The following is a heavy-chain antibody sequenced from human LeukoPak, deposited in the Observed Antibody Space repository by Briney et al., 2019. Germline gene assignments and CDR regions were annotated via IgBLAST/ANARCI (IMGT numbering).Heavy chain of an antibody. CDR2: IIPILGIA. V-gene: IGHV1-69*04. CDR3: APDGYNCAFDY. CDR1: GGTFSSYA. D-gene: IGHD5-24*01. J-gene: IGHJ4*02. Sequence: SVKVSCKASGGTFSSYAISWVRQAPGQGLEWMGRIIPILGIANYAQKFQGRVTITADKSTSTAYMELSSLRSEDTAVYYCAPDGYNCAFDYWGQGTLVTVSS.